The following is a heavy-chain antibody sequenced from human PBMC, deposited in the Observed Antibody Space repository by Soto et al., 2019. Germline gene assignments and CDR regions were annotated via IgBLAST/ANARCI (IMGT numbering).Heavy chain of an antibody. CDR2: IYYSGST. J-gene: IGHJ4*02. D-gene: IGHD2-15*01. CDR3: ARVIAGSRGLFDY. CDR1: GGSISSYY. Sequence: SETLSLTCTVSGGSISSYYWSWIRQPPGKGLEWIGYIYYSGSTNYNPSLKSRVTISVDTSKNQFSLKLSSVTAADTAVYYCARVIAGSRGLFDYWGQGTLVTVSS. V-gene: IGHV4-59*01.